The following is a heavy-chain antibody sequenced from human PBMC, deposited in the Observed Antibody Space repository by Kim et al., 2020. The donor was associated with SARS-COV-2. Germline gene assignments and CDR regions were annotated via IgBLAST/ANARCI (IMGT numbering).Heavy chain of an antibody. J-gene: IGHJ4*02. CDR3: ARVPGTYYYGSGSYYNGPTYYFDY. D-gene: IGHD3-10*01. CDR2: IYYSGST. V-gene: IGHV4-31*03. Sequence: SETLSLTCTVSGGSISSGGYYWSWIRQHPGKGLEWIGYIYYSGSTYYNPSLKSRVTISVDTSKNQFSLKLSSVTAADTAVYYCARVPGTYYYGSGSYYNGPTYYFDYWGQGTLVTVSS. CDR1: GGSISSGGYY.